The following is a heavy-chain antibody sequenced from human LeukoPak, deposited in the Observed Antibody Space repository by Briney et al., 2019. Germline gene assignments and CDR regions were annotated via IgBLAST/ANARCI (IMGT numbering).Heavy chain of an antibody. CDR2: ISYDGSNK. CDR3: ARHGGWWDAFDI. Sequence: GRSLRLSCAASGFTFSSYGMHWVRQAPGKGLEWVAVISYDGSNKYYADSVKGRFTISRDNSKNTLSLQMNSLRAEDTAVYYCARHGGWWDAFDIWGQGTMVTVSS. V-gene: IGHV3-30*03. J-gene: IGHJ3*02. D-gene: IGHD2-15*01. CDR1: GFTFSSYG.